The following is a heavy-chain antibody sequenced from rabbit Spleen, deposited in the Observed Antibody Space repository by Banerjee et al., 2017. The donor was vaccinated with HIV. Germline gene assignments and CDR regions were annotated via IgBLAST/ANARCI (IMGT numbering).Heavy chain of an antibody. V-gene: IGHV1S45*01. CDR2: IAGSSSGFT. CDR3: ARDLTGVIGWNFGW. Sequence: QERLVESGGGLVQPEATLTLNCTASGFSFSSSDYMCWVRPAPGKGLEWIACIAGSSSGFTYSATWAKGRFTCSKTSSTTVTLQMTSLTVADTATYFCARDLTGVIGWNFGWWGPGTLVTVS. CDR1: GFSFSSSDY. J-gene: IGHJ6*01. D-gene: IGHD4-1*01.